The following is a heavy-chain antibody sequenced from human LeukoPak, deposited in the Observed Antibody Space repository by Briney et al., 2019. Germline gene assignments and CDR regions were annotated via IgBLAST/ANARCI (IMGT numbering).Heavy chain of an antibody. CDR3: ARLNRYSGYDLYY. CDR1: GGSISNYY. J-gene: IGHJ4*02. D-gene: IGHD5-12*01. V-gene: IGHV4-4*07. Sequence: SETLSLTCTVSGGSISNYYWSWIRQPAGKGLEWIGRIYTSGSTNYNPSLKSRVTMSLDTSKNQFSLKLSSVTAADTAVYYCARLNRYSGYDLYYWGQGTLVTVSS. CDR2: IYTSGST.